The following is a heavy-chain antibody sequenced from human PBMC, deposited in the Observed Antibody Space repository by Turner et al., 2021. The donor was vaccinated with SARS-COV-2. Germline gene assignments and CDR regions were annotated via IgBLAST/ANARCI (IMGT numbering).Heavy chain of an antibody. D-gene: IGHD6-13*01. J-gene: IGHJ5*02. Sequence: QLQLQESGPGLVKPSETLSLTCTVPGGSISGSSYYWGWIRHPPGVGLEWVGRIDYSWGTCCSPARTCQVPISVDTSKNHFSLKLSSVTAADTAVYYWARHWGVAAPAYLARFYPWGQGTLVTVSS. V-gene: IGHV4-39*01. CDR3: ARHWGVAAPAYLARFYP. CDR1: GGSISGSSYY. CDR2: IDYSWGT.